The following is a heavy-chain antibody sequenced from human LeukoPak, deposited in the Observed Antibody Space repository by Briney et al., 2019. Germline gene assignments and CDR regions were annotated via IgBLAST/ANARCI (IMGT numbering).Heavy chain of an antibody. J-gene: IGHJ4*02. CDR2: IYPDDSDT. CDR1: GYSFTSYW. CDR3: ARSWVTGYGTVLDY. Sequence: GESLKISCKGSGYSFTSYWIGWVRQMPGKGLEWMGIIYPDDSDTRYSPCFQGQVTISVDKSITTAYLQWSSLKASDTAMYYCARSWVTGYGTVLDYWGQGTLVTVSS. D-gene: IGHD2-21*02. V-gene: IGHV5-51*01.